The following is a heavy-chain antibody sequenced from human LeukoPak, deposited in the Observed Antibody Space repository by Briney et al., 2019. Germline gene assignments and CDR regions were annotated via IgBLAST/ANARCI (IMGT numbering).Heavy chain of an antibody. CDR2: ITASGTAM. D-gene: IGHD1-26*01. CDR1: GFTFSSYS. V-gene: IGHV3-48*02. J-gene: IGHJ4*02. Sequence: GGSLRLSCAASGFTFSSYSMNWVRQAPGKGLEWVSHITASGTAMFYADSVKGRFTIYRDNAKNSLYLQMNSLRDEDTAVYYCASSGSYRFDYWGQGTLVTVSS. CDR3: ASSGSYRFDY.